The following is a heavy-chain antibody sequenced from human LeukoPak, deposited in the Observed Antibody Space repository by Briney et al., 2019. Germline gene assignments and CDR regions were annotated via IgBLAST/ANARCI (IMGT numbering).Heavy chain of an antibody. D-gene: IGHD6-19*01. Sequence: ASVKASCKASGYTFTSYSINWVRQAPGQGLEWMGWISSYNGNTNYAQKLQGRVTMTTDTSTSTAYMELRSLRSDDTAVYYCARGPSSGWHKADYWGQGTLVTVSS. CDR3: ARGPSSGWHKADY. CDR1: GYTFTSYS. V-gene: IGHV1-18*01. J-gene: IGHJ4*02. CDR2: ISSYNGNT.